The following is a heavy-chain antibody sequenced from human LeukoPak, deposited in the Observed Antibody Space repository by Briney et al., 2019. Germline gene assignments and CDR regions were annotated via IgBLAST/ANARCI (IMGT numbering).Heavy chain of an antibody. J-gene: IGHJ5*02. CDR3: ATYYYDSSGYRAVDP. V-gene: IGHV1-69*04. D-gene: IGHD3-22*01. Sequence: SSVTVSCQASRGTFSNYAISWVRQAPGQGLEGMGRIIPILGIANYAQKFQGRVTITADTSTSTAYMELSSMRSEDTAVYYCATYYYDSSGYRAVDPWGQGTLVTVSS. CDR1: RGTFSNYA. CDR2: IIPILGIA.